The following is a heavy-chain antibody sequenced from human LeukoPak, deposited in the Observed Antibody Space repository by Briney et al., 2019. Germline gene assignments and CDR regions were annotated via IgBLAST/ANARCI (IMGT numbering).Heavy chain of an antibody. V-gene: IGHV3-7*01. D-gene: IGHD2-15*01. CDR1: GFTFSTYF. CDR2: MKGDGSEE. J-gene: IGHJ4*02. CDR3: ARLHCTGGSCYSYFVY. Sequence: GGSLRLSCAASGFTFSTYFMSWVRQAPGKGLEWLASMKGDGSEEYYVDSVKGRFTISRDNAKNSLYLQMNSLRAEDTAVYYCARLHCTGGSCYSYFVYRGQGTQVTVSS.